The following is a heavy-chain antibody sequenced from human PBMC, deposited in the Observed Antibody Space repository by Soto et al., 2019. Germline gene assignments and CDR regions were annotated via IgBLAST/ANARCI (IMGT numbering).Heavy chain of an antibody. J-gene: IGHJ6*02. D-gene: IGHD1-26*01. CDR1: GGTFSSYA. CDR3: ARGSSYPYGMDV. Sequence: SVKVSYKASGGTFSSYAISWVRQAPGQGLEWMGGIIPIFGTANYAQKFQGRVTITADESTSTAYMELSSLRSEDTAVYYCARGSSYPYGMDVWGQGTTVTVSS. V-gene: IGHV1-69*13. CDR2: IIPIFGTA.